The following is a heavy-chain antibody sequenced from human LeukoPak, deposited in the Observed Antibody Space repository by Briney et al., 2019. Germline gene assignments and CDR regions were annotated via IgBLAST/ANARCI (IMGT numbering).Heavy chain of an antibody. J-gene: IGHJ5*02. D-gene: IGHD5-18*01. CDR3: ARFHTAMVTPHGRGRWFDP. CDR1: GGSFSGYY. Sequence: SETLSLTCAVYGGSFSGYYWSWIRQPPGKGLEWIGEINHSGSTNYNPSLKSRVTISVDTSKNQFSLKLSSVTAADTAVYYCARFHTAMVTPHGRGRWFDPWGQGTLVTVSS. V-gene: IGHV4-34*01. CDR2: INHSGST.